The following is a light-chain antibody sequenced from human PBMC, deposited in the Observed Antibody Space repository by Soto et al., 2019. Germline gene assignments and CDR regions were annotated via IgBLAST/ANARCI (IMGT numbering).Light chain of an antibody. CDR2: GAS. V-gene: IGKV3D-15*01. CDR1: QSVSSN. CDR3: QQYNNWPIT. Sequence: EIVLTQPPGTLSVSPGERVTLSCRASQSVSSNYLAWYQQNPGQAPRLLIYGASSRATGIPDRFSGSGSGTEFTLTISSLQSEDFAVYYCQQYNNWPITFGQGTRLEIK. J-gene: IGKJ5*01.